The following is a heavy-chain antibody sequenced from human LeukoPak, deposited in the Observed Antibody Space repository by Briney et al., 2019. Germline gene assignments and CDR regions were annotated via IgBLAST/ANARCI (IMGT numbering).Heavy chain of an antibody. D-gene: IGHD3-22*01. CDR1: GGSISSSY. CDR2: IYTSGST. J-gene: IGHJ2*01. CDR3: ARDVDGSSGYYWYFDL. Sequence: SETLSLTCTVSGGSISSSYWSWIRQHAGKGLEWIGRIYTSGSTTYNPSLKSRVTMSVETSKNQFSLKLSSVTAADTAVYYCARDVDGSSGYYWYFDLWGRGTLVTVSS. V-gene: IGHV4-4*07.